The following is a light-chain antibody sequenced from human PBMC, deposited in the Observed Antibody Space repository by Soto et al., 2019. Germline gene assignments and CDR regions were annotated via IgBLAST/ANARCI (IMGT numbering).Light chain of an antibody. J-gene: IGLJ1*01. Sequence: QSVLTQPASVSGSPGQSITISCTGTISDVGGYNYVSWYQQHPGKAPKLMIFDVSNRPSWVSNRFSGSKSGYTASLTISGLQAEDEADYYCSSYTSSSTYVFGTGTKVTVL. CDR3: SSYTSSSTYV. CDR1: ISDVGGYNY. CDR2: DVS. V-gene: IGLV2-14*03.